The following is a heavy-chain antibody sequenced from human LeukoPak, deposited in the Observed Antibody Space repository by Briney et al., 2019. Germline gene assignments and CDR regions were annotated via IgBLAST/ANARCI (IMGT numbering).Heavy chain of an antibody. CDR1: GFTFSSYA. V-gene: IGHV3-23*01. D-gene: IGHD3-22*01. CDR3: AKDGVRYYYDSSGYPFDY. Sequence: GGSLRLSCAASGFTFSSYAMSWVRQAPGKGLEWVSAISGSGGSTYYADSVKGRFTISRDNSKNTLYLQMNSLRAEDTAVYYCAKDGVRYYYDSSGYPFDYWGQGTLVTVSS. J-gene: IGHJ4*02. CDR2: ISGSGGST.